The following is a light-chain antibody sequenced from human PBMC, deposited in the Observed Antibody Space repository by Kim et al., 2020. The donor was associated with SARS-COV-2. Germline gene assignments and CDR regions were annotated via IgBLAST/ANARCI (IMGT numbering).Light chain of an antibody. CDR3: QAWDGSARWV. J-gene: IGLJ3*02. Sequence: VSPGQTASITCSGDKLGDKYACWYQQKPGQSPVLVIYQDSKRPSGIPEGFSGSNAGNTATLTISGTQAMDEADYYCQAWDGSARWVFGGGTQLTVL. CDR2: QDS. V-gene: IGLV3-1*01. CDR1: KLGDKY.